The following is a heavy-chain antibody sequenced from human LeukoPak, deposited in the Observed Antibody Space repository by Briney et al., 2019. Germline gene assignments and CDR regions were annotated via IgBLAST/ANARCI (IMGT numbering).Heavy chain of an antibody. Sequence: GGSLRLSCAASGFTFSSYAMSWVRQAPVKGQEWVAVISYDGSNKYYADSVKGRFTISRDNSKNTLYLQMNSLRAEDTAVYYCANGYRSSWYYFDYWGQGTLVTVSS. CDR1: GFTFSSYA. CDR2: ISYDGSNK. J-gene: IGHJ4*02. V-gene: IGHV3-30*18. D-gene: IGHD6-13*01. CDR3: ANGYRSSWYYFDY.